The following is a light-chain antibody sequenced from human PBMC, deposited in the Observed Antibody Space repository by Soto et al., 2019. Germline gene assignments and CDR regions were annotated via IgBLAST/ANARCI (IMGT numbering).Light chain of an antibody. CDR2: WAS. CDR3: QQYYTTPLT. J-gene: IGKJ4*01. V-gene: IGKV4-1*01. CDR1: QTILYSSSNKNY. Sequence: DIVMNQSPDSLAVSLVDMATINCKSSQTILYSSSNKNYLAWYQQKPRQPPKLLIYWASTRESGVPDRFSGSGSGTDFTLTISSLQAEDVAVYYCQQYYTTPLTFGGGTKVDIK.